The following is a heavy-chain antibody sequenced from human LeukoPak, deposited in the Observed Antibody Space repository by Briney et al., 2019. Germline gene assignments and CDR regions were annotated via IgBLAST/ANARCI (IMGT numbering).Heavy chain of an antibody. CDR1: GGSISSYY. CDR2: IYYSGST. Sequence: SETLSLTCTVSGGSISSYYWSWIRQPPGKGLEWIGYIYYSGSTNYNPSLKSRVTISVDTSKNQFSLKLSSVTAADTAVYYCARVPSYHYYYYYGIDVWGQGTTVTVSS. V-gene: IGHV4-59*01. J-gene: IGHJ6*02. D-gene: IGHD6-6*01. CDR3: ARVPSYHYYYYYGIDV.